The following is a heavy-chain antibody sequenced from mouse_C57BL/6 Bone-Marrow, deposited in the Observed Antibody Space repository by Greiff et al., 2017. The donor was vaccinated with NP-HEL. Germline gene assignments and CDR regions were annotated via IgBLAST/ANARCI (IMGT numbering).Heavy chain of an antibody. CDR2: ISRGGSYT. CDR3: ASPYDYDVAWFAY. CDR1: GFTFSSYG. D-gene: IGHD2-4*01. V-gene: IGHV5-6*01. Sequence: EVHLVESGGDLVKPGGSLKLSCAASGFTFSSYGMSWVRQTPDKRLAWVATISRGGSYTYYPDSVQGRFTISRDNAKNTLYLQMSSLKSEDTAMYYCASPYDYDVAWFAYWGQGTLVTVSA. J-gene: IGHJ3*01.